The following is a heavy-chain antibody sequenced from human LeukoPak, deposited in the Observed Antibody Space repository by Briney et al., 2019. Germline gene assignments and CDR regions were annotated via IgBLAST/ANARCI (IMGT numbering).Heavy chain of an antibody. Sequence: QPGGSLRLSCAASGFTFSTYWMSWVRQAPGKGLEWVDNIKQDGSEKYYVDSVKGRFTNSRDNAKNSLYLQMNSLRTEDTAMYYCAGVSAGNDYWGQGTLVTVSS. CDR3: AGVSAGNDY. CDR2: IKQDGSEK. D-gene: IGHD6-13*01. J-gene: IGHJ4*02. V-gene: IGHV3-7*01. CDR1: GFTFSTYW.